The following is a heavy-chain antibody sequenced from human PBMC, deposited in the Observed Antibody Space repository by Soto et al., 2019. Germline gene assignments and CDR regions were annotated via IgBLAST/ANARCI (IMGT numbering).Heavy chain of an antibody. Sequence: SETLSLTCTVSGGSLSSYYWTWIRQSPGKGLEWIGYVYFSGNTNYNPSLKSRVTISIDTSKNQFSLRLAPVTAADTAFYFCGSVRPSGYVLSWGQGTLVTVSS. J-gene: IGHJ5*02. CDR1: GGSLSSYY. D-gene: IGHD6-25*01. CDR3: GSVRPSGYVLS. V-gene: IGHV4-59*01. CDR2: VYFSGNT.